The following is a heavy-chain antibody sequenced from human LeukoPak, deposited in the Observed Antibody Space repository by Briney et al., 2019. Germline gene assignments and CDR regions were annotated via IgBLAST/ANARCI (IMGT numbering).Heavy chain of an antibody. J-gene: IGHJ4*02. CDR3: ARDMGSSSFFDY. CDR2: ISSSSNYL. D-gene: IGHD6-6*01. Sequence: PGGSLRLSCAASGFTFSSYTMNWVRQAPGKGLEWVSSISSSSNYLYYADSVKGRFTISRDNAKNSLYLQMKSLRGDDTAVYYCARDMGSSSFFDYWGQGTVVTVSS. V-gene: IGHV3-21*01. CDR1: GFTFSSYT.